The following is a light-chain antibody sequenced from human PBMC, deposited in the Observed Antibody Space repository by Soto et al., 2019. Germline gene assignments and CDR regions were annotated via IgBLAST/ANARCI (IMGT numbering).Light chain of an antibody. Sequence: DIQMTQSPSTLSASVGDRVTIICRASQSISTWLAWYQQKPGKAPKLLMYDASRLESGVPSRFSGSGSGTEFTLTISSLQPDDVATYYCQQYKTYWTFGQGTKV. CDR3: QQYKTYWT. CDR2: DAS. CDR1: QSISTW. J-gene: IGKJ1*01. V-gene: IGKV1-5*02.